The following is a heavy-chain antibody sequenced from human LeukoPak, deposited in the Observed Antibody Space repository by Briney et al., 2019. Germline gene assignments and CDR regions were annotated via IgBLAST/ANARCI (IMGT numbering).Heavy chain of an antibody. Sequence: PSEILSLTCAVYGGSFSGYYWSWIRQPPGKGLEWIGEINHSGSTNYNPSLKSRVTISVDTSKNQFSLKLSSVTAADTAVYYCARDLLYSSSSNYWGQGTLVTVSS. CDR2: INHSGST. V-gene: IGHV4-34*01. CDR3: ARDLLYSSSSNY. D-gene: IGHD6-6*01. J-gene: IGHJ4*02. CDR1: GGSFSGYY.